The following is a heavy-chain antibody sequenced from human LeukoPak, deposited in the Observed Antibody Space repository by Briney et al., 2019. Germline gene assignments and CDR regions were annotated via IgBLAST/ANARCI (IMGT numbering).Heavy chain of an antibody. Sequence: GGSLRLSCVASGFTFSSYDMHWVRQTTGKGLEWVSAIGTADDTYYPGSVKGRFTISRENARNSLYLQMNSLRAGDTAVSYCARDLGGTGSRGMDVWGQGTTVTVSS. CDR1: GFTFSSYD. D-gene: IGHD3/OR15-3a*01. CDR2: IGTADDT. V-gene: IGHV3-13*01. CDR3: ARDLGGTGSRGMDV. J-gene: IGHJ6*02.